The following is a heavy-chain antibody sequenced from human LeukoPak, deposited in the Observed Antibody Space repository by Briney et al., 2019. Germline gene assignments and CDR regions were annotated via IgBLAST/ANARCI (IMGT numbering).Heavy chain of an antibody. D-gene: IGHD3-16*02. V-gene: IGHV3-30*18. CDR2: ISYDGSNK. J-gene: IGHJ4*02. CDR1: GFTFSSYG. Sequence: GRSLRLSCAASGFTFSSYGMHWVRQAPGKGLEWVAVISYDGSNKYYADSVKGRFTISRDNSKNTLYLQMNSLKAEDTAVYYCAKAPGGATGLSYYFDYWGQGTLVTVSS. CDR3: AKAPGGATGLSYYFDY.